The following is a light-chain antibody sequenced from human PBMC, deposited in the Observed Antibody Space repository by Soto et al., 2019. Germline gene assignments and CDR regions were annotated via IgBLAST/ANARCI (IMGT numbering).Light chain of an antibody. Sequence: DIVMTQSPLTLTVTPGEPASISCRSRQSLLHNNGYNYLNWYLQKPGQSPQLLIYLGSDRSPGVPARFSCSGSGTDFTLKISRVEADDAGVYYCMEALETPITFGQGTRLEIK. CDR1: QSLLHNNGYNY. V-gene: IGKV2-28*01. CDR2: LGS. J-gene: IGKJ5*01. CDR3: MEALETPIT.